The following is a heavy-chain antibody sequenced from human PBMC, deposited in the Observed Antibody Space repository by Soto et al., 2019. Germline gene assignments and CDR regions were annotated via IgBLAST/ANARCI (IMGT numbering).Heavy chain of an antibody. V-gene: IGHV3-23*01. J-gene: IGHJ4*02. CDR1: GFTFSSYA. Sequence: GGSLRLSCAASGFTFSSYAMSWVRQAPGKGLEWVSAISGSGGSTYYADSVKGRFTISRDNSKNTLYLQMNSLRAEDTAIYYCSKDRVGKVTVSGDYWGQGTLGTVSS. CDR2: ISGSGGST. D-gene: IGHD6-19*01. CDR3: SKDRVGKVTVSGDY.